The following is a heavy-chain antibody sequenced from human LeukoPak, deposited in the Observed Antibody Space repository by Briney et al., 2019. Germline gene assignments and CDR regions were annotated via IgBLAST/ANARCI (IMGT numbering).Heavy chain of an antibody. CDR2: ISSSSTII. CDR1: GGSISSYY. V-gene: IGHV3-48*01. CDR3: ATGSSPDDDY. J-gene: IGHJ4*02. Sequence: HPSETLSLTCTVSGGSISSYYWSWVRQAPGKGLEWVSYISSSSTIIHYADSVKGRFTISRDNAKKSLYLQMNSVRAEDTAVYYCATGSSPDDDYWGQGTLVTVSS. D-gene: IGHD6-6*01.